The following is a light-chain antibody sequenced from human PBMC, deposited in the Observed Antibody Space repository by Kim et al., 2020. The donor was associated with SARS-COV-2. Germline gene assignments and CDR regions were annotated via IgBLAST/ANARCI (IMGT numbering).Light chain of an antibody. V-gene: IGLV1-40*01. CDR1: TSSIGGGYD. Sequence: RVTISCTGSTSSIGGGYDVHWYQQVPGTAPELLMYTNTHRPSGVPDRFSGSKSGTAASLAITGLQPEDEAEYYCQSYDSSLRAWVFGGGTQLTVL. CDR2: TNT. CDR3: QSYDSSLRAWV. J-gene: IGLJ3*02.